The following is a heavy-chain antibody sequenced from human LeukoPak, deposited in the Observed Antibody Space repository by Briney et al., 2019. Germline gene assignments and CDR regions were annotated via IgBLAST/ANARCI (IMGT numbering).Heavy chain of an antibody. D-gene: IGHD3-22*01. V-gene: IGHV1-18*01. CDR3: ARLHPYYYDSSGYGPFDY. CDR2: ISAYNGNT. Sequence: ASVKVSCKASGYTFTSYGFSWVRQAPGQGLEWMGWISAYNGNTNYAQKLQGRVTMTTDTSTSTAYMELRSLRSDDTAVYYCARLHPYYYDSSGYGPFDYWGQGTLVTVSS. CDR1: GYTFTSYG. J-gene: IGHJ4*02.